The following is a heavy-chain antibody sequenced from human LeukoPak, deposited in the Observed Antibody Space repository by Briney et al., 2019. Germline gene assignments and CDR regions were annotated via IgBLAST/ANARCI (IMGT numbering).Heavy chain of an antibody. D-gene: IGHD3-22*01. CDR1: GFTFRSYA. V-gene: IGHV3-23*01. CDR3: AKDYYDSSGYPYYFDY. J-gene: IGHJ4*02. CDR2: ISASGGST. Sequence: GGSLRLSCAASGFTFRSYAMSWVRQVPGKGLEWVSGISASGGSTSYADSVRGRFTISRDNSKNTLYVQMNSLRAEDTAVYYCAKDYYDSSGYPYYFDYWGQGTLVTVSS.